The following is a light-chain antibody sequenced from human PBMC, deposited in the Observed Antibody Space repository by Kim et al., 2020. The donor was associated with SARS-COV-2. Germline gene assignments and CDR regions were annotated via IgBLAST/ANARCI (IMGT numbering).Light chain of an antibody. Sequence: GQSITLPCTGTNSDIGGYNYVSWYQHHPGKAPKLLIYDVTKRPSGVCNRFSGSKSGSTASLTISGLQAEDEADYYCSSYTSSKTWLFGGGTKLTVL. CDR2: DVT. V-gene: IGLV2-14*03. CDR3: SSYTSSKTWL. CDR1: NSDIGGYNY. J-gene: IGLJ3*02.